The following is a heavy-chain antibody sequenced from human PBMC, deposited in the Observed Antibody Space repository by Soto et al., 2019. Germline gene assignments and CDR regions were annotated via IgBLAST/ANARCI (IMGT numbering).Heavy chain of an antibody. J-gene: IGHJ3*01. D-gene: IGHD1-26*01. Sequence: DVQLVESGGGSVQPGGSLSLSCAATGFTFSYYWMHWVRQAPGKGLVWVSRIHSDGSSTTHAASVKGRFTISRDNAKITLYLQMNSLRAEDTAVYYCARGQWGAFDLWGQGTMVTVAS. V-gene: IGHV3-74*01. CDR1: GFTFSYYW. CDR3: ARGQWGAFDL. CDR2: IHSDGSST.